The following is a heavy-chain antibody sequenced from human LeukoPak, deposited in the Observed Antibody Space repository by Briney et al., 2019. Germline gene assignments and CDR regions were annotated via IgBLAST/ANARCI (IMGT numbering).Heavy chain of an antibody. CDR3: ARPPRGP. V-gene: IGHV4-34*01. CDR2: INHSGST. Sequence: SETLSLTCAVYGGSFSGYYWSWIRQPPGKGLEWIGEINHSGSTNYNPSLKSRVTISVDTSKNQFSLKLSSVTAADTAVYYCARPPRGPWGQGTLVTVSS. J-gene: IGHJ5*02. CDR1: GGSFSGYY.